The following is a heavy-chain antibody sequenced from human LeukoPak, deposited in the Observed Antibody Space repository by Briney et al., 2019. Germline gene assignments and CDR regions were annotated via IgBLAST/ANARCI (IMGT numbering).Heavy chain of an antibody. CDR2: IWYDGSNK. J-gene: IGHJ6*02. D-gene: IGHD2-2*01. CDR3: AKDRAYCSSTSCSIDYYYYYGMDV. V-gene: IGHV3-30*02. Sequence: GGSLRLSCAASGFTFSSYGMHWVRQAPGKGLEWVAVIWYDGSNKYYADSVKGRFTISRDNSKNTLYLQMNSLRAEDTAVYYCAKDRAYCSSTSCSIDYYYYYGMDVWGQGTTVTVSS. CDR1: GFTFSSYG.